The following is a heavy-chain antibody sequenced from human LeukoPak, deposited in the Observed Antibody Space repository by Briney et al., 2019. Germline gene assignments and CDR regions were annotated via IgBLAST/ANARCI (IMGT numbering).Heavy chain of an antibody. CDR1: RFTFSDYW. J-gene: IGHJ4*02. V-gene: IGHV3-7*01. CDR3: ATYTQHFGAPGGADY. D-gene: IGHD2-8*02. Sequence: GGSLRLSCAVSRFTFSDYWMRWVRQARGKGLEWVAAINKDESEKRYVDSVKGRFTISRDNARNSVYLQMTSLGAEDTAVYYCATYTQHFGAPGGADYWGLGTLVTASS. CDR2: INKDESEK.